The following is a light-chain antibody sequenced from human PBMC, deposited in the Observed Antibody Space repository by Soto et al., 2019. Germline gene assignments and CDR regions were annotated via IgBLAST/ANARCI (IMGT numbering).Light chain of an antibody. CDR3: CSYAGSATWV. V-gene: IGLV2-11*01. Sequence: HSALTQPRSVSGSLGQSLTLSCAGSSRDVGSFNSVSWYQQHPGKAPRLIIYDVAKRPSGVPDRFSGSKSGNTASLNISGLQGDDESDYFCCSYAGSATWVFGGGTKLTVL. CDR1: SRDVGSFNS. CDR2: DVA. J-gene: IGLJ3*02.